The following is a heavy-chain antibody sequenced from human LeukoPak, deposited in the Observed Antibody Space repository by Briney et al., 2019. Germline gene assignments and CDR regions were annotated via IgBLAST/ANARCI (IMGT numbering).Heavy chain of an antibody. CDR1: GFTFSSYG. CDR2: ISWNSGNI. J-gene: IGHJ4*02. D-gene: IGHD6-19*01. V-gene: IGHV3-9*01. CDR3: AKSRSSGWYVFFDY. Sequence: GGSLRLSCAASGFTFSSYGMHWVRQAPGEGLEWVSGISWNSGNIGYADSVKGRFTISRDNAKNSLYLQMNSLRAEDTALYYCAKSRSSGWYVFFDYWGQGTLVTVSS.